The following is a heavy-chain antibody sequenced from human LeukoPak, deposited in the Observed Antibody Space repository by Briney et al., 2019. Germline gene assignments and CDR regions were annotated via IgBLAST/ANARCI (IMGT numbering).Heavy chain of an antibody. V-gene: IGHV3-30-3*01. CDR2: ISYDGSNK. J-gene: IGHJ4*02. Sequence: PGGSLRLSCAASGFTFSSYAMHWVRQAPGKGLEWVAVISYDGSNKYYADSVKGRFTISRDNSKNTLYLQMNSLRAEDTAVYYCAKDFSSGWYGLWVYWGQGTLVTVSS. CDR1: GFTFSSYA. CDR3: AKDFSSGWYGLWVY. D-gene: IGHD6-19*01.